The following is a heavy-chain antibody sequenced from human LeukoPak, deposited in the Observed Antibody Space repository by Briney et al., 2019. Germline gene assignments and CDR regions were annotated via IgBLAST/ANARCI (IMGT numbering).Heavy chain of an antibody. D-gene: IGHD2-2*01. CDR3: ARQAVPVAKYFQY. CDR1: GYNFPTYW. J-gene: IGHJ1*01. CDR2: IYPGDSDT. Sequence: GESLKISCKGSGYNFPTYWIGWVRQMPGKGLEWMGIIYPGDSDTRYSPSFQGQVTISADKSISTAYLQWSSLKASDTAIYYCARQAVPVAKYFQYWGQGTLVTVSS. V-gene: IGHV5-51*01.